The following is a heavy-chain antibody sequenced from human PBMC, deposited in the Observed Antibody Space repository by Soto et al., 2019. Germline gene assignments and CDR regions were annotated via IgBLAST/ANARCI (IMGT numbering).Heavy chain of an antibody. D-gene: IGHD6-19*01. V-gene: IGHV3-15*07. J-gene: IGHJ4*02. CDR2: IKSKTDGGTT. CDR3: TTDTRWAVAGSPTQDY. Sequence: EVQLVESGGGLVKPGGSLRLSCAASAFTFNNAWMNWVRQAPGKGLEWVGRIKSKTDGGTTDYAAPVKGRFIISRDDFKNTLYLQMNSLKTEDTAVYYCTTDTRWAVAGSPTQDYWGQGTLVTVSS. CDR1: AFTFNNAW.